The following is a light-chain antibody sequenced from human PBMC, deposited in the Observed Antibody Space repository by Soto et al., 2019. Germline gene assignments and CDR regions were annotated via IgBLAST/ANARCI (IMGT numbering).Light chain of an antibody. V-gene: IGLV2-14*01. J-gene: IGLJ1*01. Sequence: QSVLTQPAAVYGSPAQSLTISCIGTTSDIGPYNYVSWYQQHPDKAPKLILYEVTNRPSGASGRFSGSKSGNAAFLTISGLQAEDEADYYCSSYSSSATPYVFGTGTKVTVL. CDR1: TSDIGPYNY. CDR3: SSYSSSATPYV. CDR2: EVT.